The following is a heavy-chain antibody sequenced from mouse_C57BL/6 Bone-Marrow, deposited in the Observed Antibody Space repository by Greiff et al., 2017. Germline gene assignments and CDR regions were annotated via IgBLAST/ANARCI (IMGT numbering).Heavy chain of an antibody. V-gene: IGHV5-15*01. D-gene: IGHD4-1*01. CDR2: ISNLAYSI. J-gene: IGHJ3*01. Sequence: EVQLVESGGGLVQPGGSLKLSCAASGFTFSDYGMAWVRQAPRKGPEWVAFISNLAYSIYYADTVTGRFTISRENAKNTLYLEMSSLRSEDTAMYYCARRDWGFAYWGQGTLVTVSA. CDR3: ARRDWGFAY. CDR1: GFTFSDYG.